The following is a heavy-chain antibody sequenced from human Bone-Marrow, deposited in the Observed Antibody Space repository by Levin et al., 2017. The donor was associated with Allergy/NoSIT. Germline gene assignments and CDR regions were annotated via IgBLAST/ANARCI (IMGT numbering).Heavy chain of an antibody. V-gene: IGHV2-5*01. CDR3: AHRQGDSSGYDYGWFDP. CDR1: GFSLSTSGVG. Sequence: SGPTLVKPPQTLTLTCTFSGFSLSTSGVGVGWIRQPPGKALDWLALIYWNDDKRYSPSLKSRLTITKDTSKNQVVLTMTNMDPVDTATYYCAHRQGDSSGYDYGWFDPWGQGTLVTVSS. J-gene: IGHJ5*02. D-gene: IGHD3-22*01. CDR2: IYWNDDK.